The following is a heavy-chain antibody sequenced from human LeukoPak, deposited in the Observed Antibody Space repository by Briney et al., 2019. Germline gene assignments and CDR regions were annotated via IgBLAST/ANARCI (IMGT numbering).Heavy chain of an antibody. CDR3: ASLRFDP. J-gene: IGHJ5*02. Sequence: PGGSLRLSCTASGSTFSSYSMNWVRQAPGKGLGWISYISSGAITMYYADSVKGRFTISRDNAKNSLFLQMNSLRDEDTAVYYCASLRFDPWGQGTLVTVSS. V-gene: IGHV3-48*02. CDR2: ISSGAITM. CDR1: GSTFSSYS.